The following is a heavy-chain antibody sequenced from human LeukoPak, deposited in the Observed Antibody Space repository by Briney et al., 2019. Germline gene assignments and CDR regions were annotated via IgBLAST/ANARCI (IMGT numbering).Heavy chain of an antibody. D-gene: IGHD6-19*01. J-gene: IGHJ6*02. CDR2: IYYSGST. Sequence: PSETLSLTCTVSGGSISSSSYYWGWIRRPPGKGLEWIGSIYYSGSTYYNPSLKSRVTISVDTSKNQFSLKLSSVTAADTAVYYCARDSPYSSRYYGMDVWGQGTTVTVSS. CDR3: ARDSPYSSRYYGMDV. CDR1: GGSISSSSYY. V-gene: IGHV4-39*07.